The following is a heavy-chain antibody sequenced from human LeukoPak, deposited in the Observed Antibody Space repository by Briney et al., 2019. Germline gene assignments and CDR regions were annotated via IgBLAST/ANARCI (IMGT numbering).Heavy chain of an antibody. CDR3: ARAIRFGESVDY. CDR2: IYYSGST. CDR1: GGSISSGDYY. D-gene: IGHD3-10*01. J-gene: IGHJ4*02. V-gene: IGHV4-30-4*01. Sequence: SETLSLTCTVSGGSISSGDYYWSWIRQPPGKGLEWIGYIYYSGSTYYNPSLKSRVTISVDTSKNQFSLKLSSVTAAGTAVYYCARAIRFGESVDYWGQGTLVTVSS.